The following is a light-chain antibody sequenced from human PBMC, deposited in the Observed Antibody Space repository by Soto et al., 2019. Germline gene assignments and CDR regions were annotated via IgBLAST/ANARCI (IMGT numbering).Light chain of an antibody. CDR2: AAS. CDR3: QKYNSAAKT. V-gene: IGKV1-27*01. CDR1: QGISNY. J-gene: IGKJ1*01. Sequence: DIQMTQSPSSLSASVGDRVTITCRASQGISNYLAWYQQKPGKVPKLLIYAASTLQSGVPSRFSGSGSGTDFTLNISRLQHEDVATYYFQKYNSAAKTFGHGTKVDIK.